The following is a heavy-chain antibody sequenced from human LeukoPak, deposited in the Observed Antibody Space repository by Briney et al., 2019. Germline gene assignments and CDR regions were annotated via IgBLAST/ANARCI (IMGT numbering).Heavy chain of an antibody. CDR3: ARGAFEYSSSFWGYYYYYYYMDV. D-gene: IGHD6-6*01. J-gene: IGHJ6*03. CDR2: INHSGST. Sequence: PSETLSLTCAVYGGSFSGYYWSWIRQPPGKGLEWIGEINHSGSTNYNPSLKSRVTISVDTSKNQFSLKLSSVTAADTAVYYCARGAFEYSSSFWGYYYYYYYMDVWGKGTTVTVSS. CDR1: GGSFSGYY. V-gene: IGHV4-34*01.